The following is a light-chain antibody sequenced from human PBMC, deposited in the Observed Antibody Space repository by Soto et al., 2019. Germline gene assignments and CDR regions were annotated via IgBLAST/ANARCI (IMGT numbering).Light chain of an antibody. V-gene: IGKV3-20*01. CDR1: QSVSSN. Sequence: EIVLTQSPGTLSVSPGESATLSCRASQSVSSNLAWYQQKPGQAPRLLIYGASSRATGIPDRFSGSGSGIDFTLTISRLEPEDFAVYYCQQYGSSLWTFGQGTKVDIK. J-gene: IGKJ1*01. CDR2: GAS. CDR3: QQYGSSLWT.